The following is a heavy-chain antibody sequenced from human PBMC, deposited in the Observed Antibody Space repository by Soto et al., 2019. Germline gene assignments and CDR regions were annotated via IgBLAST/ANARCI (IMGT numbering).Heavy chain of an antibody. D-gene: IGHD5-12*01. CDR3: VRDGREYICFDPDY. CDR1: GFTFSNYA. Sequence: EVQLVESGGGLVQPGGSLRLSCAASGFTFSNYAMDGVRQAPGKGLEWVSYISSSSNTIYYADSVKGRFTISRDSAKSSLKLQMNSLRDEDTALDYCVRDGREYICFDPDYCGPGTQVPGSS. J-gene: IGHJ4*02. CDR2: ISSSSNTI. V-gene: IGHV3-48*02.